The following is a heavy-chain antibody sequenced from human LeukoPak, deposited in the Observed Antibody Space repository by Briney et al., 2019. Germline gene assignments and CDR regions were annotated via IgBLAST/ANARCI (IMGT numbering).Heavy chain of an antibody. D-gene: IGHD2-2*01. Sequence: SETLSLTCTVSGGSISSGGYYRSWIRQHPGKGLEWIGYIYYSGSTYYNPSLKSRVTISVDTSKNQFSLKLSSVTAADTAVYYCARSSSCSSTSCYGTLVGPNAFDIWGQGTMVTVSS. V-gene: IGHV4-31*03. CDR2: IYYSGST. J-gene: IGHJ3*02. CDR1: GGSISSGGYY. CDR3: ARSSSCSSTSCYGTLVGPNAFDI.